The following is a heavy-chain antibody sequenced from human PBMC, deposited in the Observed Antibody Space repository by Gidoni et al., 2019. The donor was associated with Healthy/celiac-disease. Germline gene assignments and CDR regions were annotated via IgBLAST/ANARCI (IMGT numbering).Heavy chain of an antibody. J-gene: IGHJ6*02. CDR3: ARQVGWTYYYYYGMDV. Sequence: QLQLQESGPGLVKPSATLSLTCTVSGGSISSSSYYWGWIRQPPGKGLEWIGSIYYSGSTYYNPSLKSRVTISVDTSKNQFSLKLSSVTAADTAVYYCARQVGWTYYYYYGMDVWGQGTTVTVSS. CDR1: GGSISSSSYY. V-gene: IGHV4-39*01. CDR2: IYYSGST. D-gene: IGHD2-15*01.